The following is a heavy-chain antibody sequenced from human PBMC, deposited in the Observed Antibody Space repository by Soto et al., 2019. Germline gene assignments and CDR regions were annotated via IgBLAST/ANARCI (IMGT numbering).Heavy chain of an antibody. CDR1: GYTFTSYY. CDR3: ATVNPGIAAAGPHDAFDI. CDR2: FDPEDGET. V-gene: IGHV1-24*01. J-gene: IGHJ3*02. D-gene: IGHD6-13*01. Sequence: GASVKVSCKASGYTFTSYYMHWVRQAPGQGLEWMGGFDPEDGETIYAQKFQGRVTMTEDTSTDTAYMELSSLRSEDTAVYYCATVNPGIAAAGPHDAFDIWGQGTMVTVSS.